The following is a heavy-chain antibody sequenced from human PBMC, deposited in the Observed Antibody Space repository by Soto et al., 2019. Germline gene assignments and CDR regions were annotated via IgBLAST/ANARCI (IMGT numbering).Heavy chain of an antibody. D-gene: IGHD3-10*01. CDR2: IYHSGST. CDR1: SGSISSSNW. V-gene: IGHV4-4*02. Sequence: SETLSLTCAVSSGSISSSNWWSWVRQPPGKGLEWIGEIYHSGSTNYNPSLKSRVTISVDKSKNQFSLKLSSVTAADTAVYYCARVEFRPGSYYSWFDPWGQGTLVTVSS. CDR3: ARVEFRPGSYYSWFDP. J-gene: IGHJ5*02.